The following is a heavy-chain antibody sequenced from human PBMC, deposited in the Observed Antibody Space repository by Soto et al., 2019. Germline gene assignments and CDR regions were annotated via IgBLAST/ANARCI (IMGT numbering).Heavy chain of an antibody. J-gene: IGHJ6*02. Sequence: PGESLKISCKGSGYSFTSYWIGWVRQMPGKGLEWMGIIYPGDSDTRYSPSFQGQVTISADKSISTAYLQWSSLKASDTAMYYCAGVDLITHGPGSYRNPYQYYYYGMDVWGQGNTVPVS. CDR3: AGVDLITHGPGSYRNPYQYYYYGMDV. CDR1: GYSFTSYW. CDR2: IYPGDSDT. V-gene: IGHV5-51*01. D-gene: IGHD3-10*01.